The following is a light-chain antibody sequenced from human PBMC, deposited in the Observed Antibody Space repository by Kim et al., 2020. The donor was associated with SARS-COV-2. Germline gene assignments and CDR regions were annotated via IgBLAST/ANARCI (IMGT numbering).Light chain of an antibody. J-gene: IGLJ2*01. V-gene: IGLV2-18*02. CDR1: SRDVGYNL. CDR2: EVS. Sequence: PGRTIPVACTGTSRDVGYNLFSWYQQTPGTAPKLIIVEVSNRPSGVPDRFSGSKSGNTASLTISGLQAEDEADYYCNSYTSSTNLVFGGGTQLTVL. CDR3: NSYTSSTNLV.